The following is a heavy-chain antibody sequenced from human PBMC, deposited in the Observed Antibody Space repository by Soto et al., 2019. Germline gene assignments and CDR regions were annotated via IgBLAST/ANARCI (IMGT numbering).Heavy chain of an antibody. CDR1: GDSVSNYY. CDR3: ARDQTTGTNNWFDP. Sequence: QVQLQESGPGLVKPSETLSLTCTVSGDSVSNYYWSWIRQPPGKGLEWIGYFFYSGITNYNPSLKRRVTMSVDTSKNQFSLKLSSVTAADTAVYYCARDQTTGTNNWFDPWGQGTLVIVSS. CDR2: FFYSGIT. V-gene: IGHV4-59*08. D-gene: IGHD1-1*01. J-gene: IGHJ5*02.